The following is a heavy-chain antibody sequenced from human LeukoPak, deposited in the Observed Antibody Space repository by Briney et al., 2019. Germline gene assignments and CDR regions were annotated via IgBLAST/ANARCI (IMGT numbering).Heavy chain of an antibody. D-gene: IGHD2-2*01. CDR1: GDSVSSNSAA. V-gene: IGHV6-1*01. J-gene: IGHJ6*02. Sequence: SQTLSITCAISGDSVSSNSAAWNWIRQSPSRGLEWLGRTYYRSKWYNDYAVSVKSRITINPDTSKNQFSLQLNSVTPEDTAVYYCAREVRGYCSSTSCSPYYGMDVWGQGTTVTVSS. CDR2: TYYRSKWYN. CDR3: AREVRGYCSSTSCSPYYGMDV.